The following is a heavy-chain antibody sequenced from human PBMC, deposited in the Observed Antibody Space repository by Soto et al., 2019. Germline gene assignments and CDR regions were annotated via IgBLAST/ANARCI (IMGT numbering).Heavy chain of an antibody. Sequence: GGSLRLSCAASGFTFSSYSMNWVRQAPGKGLEWVSYISTGGSTIYYADSVKGRFTISRDNAETSLFLQMNSLRAEDTAVYYCARVWLAASTTGQPHDYWGQGTLVTVSS. CDR2: ISTGGSTI. J-gene: IGHJ4*01. CDR3: ARVWLAASTTGQPHDY. V-gene: IGHV3-48*01. D-gene: IGHD6-19*01. CDR1: GFTFSSYS.